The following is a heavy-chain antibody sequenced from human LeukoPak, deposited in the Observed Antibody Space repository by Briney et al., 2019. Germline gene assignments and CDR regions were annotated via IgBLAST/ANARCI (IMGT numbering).Heavy chain of an antibody. CDR2: IIPIFGTA. Sequence: SVKVSCKASGGTFSSYAISWVRQAPGQGLEWMGGIIPIFGTANYAQKFQGRVTITADESTSTAYMELSSLRSEDTAVYYCAGVGAYSSGFQGHFQHWGQGTLVTVSS. V-gene: IGHV1-69*01. CDR1: GGTFSSYA. D-gene: IGHD6-19*01. J-gene: IGHJ1*01. CDR3: AGVGAYSSGFQGHFQH.